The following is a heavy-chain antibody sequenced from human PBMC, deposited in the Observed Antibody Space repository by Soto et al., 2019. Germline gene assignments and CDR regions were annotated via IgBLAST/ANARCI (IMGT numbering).Heavy chain of an antibody. CDR1: GFSLNSPAVG. CDR3: AHGSGWLSDY. CDR2: IYWDDDK. V-gene: IGHV2-5*02. Sequence: QITLKESGPTLVKPTQTLTLTCTYSGFSLNSPAVGVNWIRQPPGKALEWLALIYWDDDKQYSPSLKSRLTFTKDTSKNQVVLTMTNMDPVDTATYFCAHGSGWLSDYWGQGTLVTVSS. D-gene: IGHD6-19*01. J-gene: IGHJ4*02.